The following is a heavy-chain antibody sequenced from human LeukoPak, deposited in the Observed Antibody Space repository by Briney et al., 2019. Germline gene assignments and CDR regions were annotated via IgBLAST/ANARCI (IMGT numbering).Heavy chain of an antibody. CDR2: IYYSGST. J-gene: IGHJ4*02. CDR3: ARGDPYSSVADY. V-gene: IGHV4-39*07. D-gene: IGHD6-19*01. Sequence: PSETLSLTCAVSGGSISSSSYYWGWIRQPPGKGLEWIGSIYYSGSTYYNPSLKSRVTISVDTSKNQFSLKLSSVTAADTAVYYCARGDPYSSVADYWGQGTLVTVSS. CDR1: GGSISSSSYY.